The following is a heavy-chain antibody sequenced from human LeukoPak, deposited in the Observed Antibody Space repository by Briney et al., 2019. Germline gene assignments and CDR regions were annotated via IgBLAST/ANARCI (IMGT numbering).Heavy chain of an antibody. D-gene: IGHD3-9*01. CDR2: MNPNSGNT. CDR1: GYTFTSYD. V-gene: IGHV1-8*01. J-gene: IGHJ4*02. CDR3: ALILTGYSRFDY. Sequence: ASVKVSCKASGYTFTSYDINWVRQATGQGLEWMGWMNPNSGNTGYAQKCQGRVTMTRNTSISTAYMELSSLRSEDTAVYYCALILTGYSRFDYWGQGTLVTVSS.